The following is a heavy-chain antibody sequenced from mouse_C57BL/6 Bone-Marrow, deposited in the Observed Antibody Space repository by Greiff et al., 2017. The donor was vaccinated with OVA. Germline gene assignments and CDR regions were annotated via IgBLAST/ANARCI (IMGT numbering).Heavy chain of an antibody. CDR2: INPGSGGT. V-gene: IGHV1-54*01. CDR3: ARSYGSKY. D-gene: IGHD1-1*01. J-gene: IGHJ2*01. Sequence: VQLQQSGAELVRPGTSVKVSCKASGYAFTNYLIEWVKQRPGQGLEWIGVINPGSGGTNYNEKFKGKATLTADKSSSTAYMQLSSLTSEDSAVYFCARSYGSKYWGQGTTRTVSS. CDR1: GYAFTNYL.